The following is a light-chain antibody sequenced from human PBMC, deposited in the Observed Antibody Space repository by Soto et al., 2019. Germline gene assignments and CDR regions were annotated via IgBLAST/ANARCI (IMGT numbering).Light chain of an antibody. V-gene: IGLV2-14*01. CDR3: SSYTSSSPYV. CDR1: SSDVGGYNY. CDR2: DVS. Sequence: QSVLTQPASLCGSPGQSITICCTGTSSDVGGYNYVSWYQQHPGKAPKLMIYDVSNRPSGVSNRFSGSKSGNTASLTISGLQAEDEADYYCSSYTSSSPYVFGTGTKVTVL. J-gene: IGLJ1*01.